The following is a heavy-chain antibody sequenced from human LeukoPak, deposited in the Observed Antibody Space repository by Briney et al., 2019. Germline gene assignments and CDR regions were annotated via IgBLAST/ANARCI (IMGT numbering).Heavy chain of an antibody. D-gene: IGHD6-13*01. CDR2: IIPILGIA. CDR3: ASQAGIAAAGTRDWFDP. Sequence: SVKVSCKASGGTFSSYAISWVRQAPGQGLEWMGRIIPILGIANYAQKFQGRVTITADKSTSTAYMELSSLRSEDTAVYYCASQAGIAAAGTRDWFDPWGQGTLVTVSS. V-gene: IGHV1-69*04. J-gene: IGHJ5*02. CDR1: GGTFSSYA.